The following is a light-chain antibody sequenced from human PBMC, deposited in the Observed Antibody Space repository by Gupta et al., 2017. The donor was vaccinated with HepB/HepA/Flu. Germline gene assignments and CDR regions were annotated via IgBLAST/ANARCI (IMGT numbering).Light chain of an antibody. V-gene: IGLV3-1*01. CDR2: QDS. CDR3: QAWDSSTAVV. CDR1: KLGDKY. Sequence: SYALPQPPSVSVSPGQQASITCSGDKLGDKYACWYQQKPGQSPVLVIYQDSKRPSGIPGRFSGSKAGNTATLTISGTQAMEEADYYCQAWDSSTAVVFGGGTKLTVL. J-gene: IGLJ2*01.